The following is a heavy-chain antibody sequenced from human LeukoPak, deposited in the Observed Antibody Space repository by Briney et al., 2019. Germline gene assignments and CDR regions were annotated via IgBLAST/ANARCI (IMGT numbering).Heavy chain of an antibody. CDR3: ARDQEGFDY. J-gene: IGHJ4*02. CDR2: IYPRDGST. V-gene: IGHV1-46*01. Sequence: ASVTVSCKASGYTFTSNYIHWVRQAPGQGLEWMEMIYPRDGSTSYAQKFQGRVTVTRDTSTSTVHMELSGLRSEDTAVYYCARDQEGFDYWGQGTLVTVSS. CDR1: GYTFTSNY.